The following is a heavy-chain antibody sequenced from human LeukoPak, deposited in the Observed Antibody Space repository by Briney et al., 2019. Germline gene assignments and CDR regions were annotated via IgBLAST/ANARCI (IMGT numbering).Heavy chain of an antibody. CDR3: ARGEGIAAAGTFATLDY. CDR2: ISYDGSNK. CDR1: GFTFSSYA. V-gene: IGHV3-30*04. Sequence: PGGSLRLSCAASGFTFSSYAMHWVRQAPGKGLEWVAVISYDGSNKYYADSVKGRFTISRDNSKNTLYLQMNSLRAEDTAVYYCARGEGIAAAGTFATLDYWGQGTLVTVPS. D-gene: IGHD6-13*01. J-gene: IGHJ4*02.